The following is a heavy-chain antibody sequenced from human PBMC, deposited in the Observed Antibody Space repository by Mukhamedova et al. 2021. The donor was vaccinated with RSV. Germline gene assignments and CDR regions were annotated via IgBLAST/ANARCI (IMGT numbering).Heavy chain of an antibody. CDR3: ANEKDSVGGVAGSYDAFDI. V-gene: IGHV3-30*02. Sequence: YGMHWVRQAPGKGLEWVAFIRYDGSNKYYADSVKGRFTISRENSKNTLYLQMNSLRAEDTAVYYCANEKDSVGGVAGSYDAFDI. J-gene: IGHJ3*02. CDR2: IRYDGSNK. D-gene: IGHD2-15*01. CDR1: YG.